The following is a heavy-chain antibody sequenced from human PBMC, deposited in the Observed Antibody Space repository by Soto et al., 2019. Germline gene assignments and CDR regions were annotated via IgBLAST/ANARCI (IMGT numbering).Heavy chain of an antibody. Sequence: GGSMRLSSAASGFTFSTFWMHWVRQAPGKGLVWVSRISSDGSRTSYADSVKGRFTISRDNAKNTLYLQMNSLRAEDTAIYYCARVYSSLSSYDYWGQGTLVTVSS. CDR2: ISSDGSRT. J-gene: IGHJ4*02. V-gene: IGHV3-74*01. CDR1: GFTFSTFW. D-gene: IGHD5-18*01. CDR3: ARVYSSLSSYDY.